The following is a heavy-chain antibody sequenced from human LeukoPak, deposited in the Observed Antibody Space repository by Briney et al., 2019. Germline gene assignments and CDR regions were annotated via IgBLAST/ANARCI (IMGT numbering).Heavy chain of an antibody. CDR1: GGSVSSGSYY. Sequence: SETLSLTCTVSGGSVSSGSYYWSWIRQPPGKGLEWIGYIYYSGSTNYNPSLKSRVTISVDTSKNQFSLKLSSVTAADTAVYYCARARVQLWLPFPLYYFDYWGQGTLVTVSS. V-gene: IGHV4-61*01. CDR3: ARARVQLWLPFPLYYFDY. J-gene: IGHJ4*02. CDR2: IYYSGST. D-gene: IGHD5-18*01.